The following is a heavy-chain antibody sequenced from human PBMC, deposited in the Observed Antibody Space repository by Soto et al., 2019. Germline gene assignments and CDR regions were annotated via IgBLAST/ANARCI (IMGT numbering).Heavy chain of an antibody. J-gene: IGHJ3*02. Sequence: ASVKVSCKASGYTFTSYDINWVRQATGQGLEWMGWMNPNSGNTGYAQKFQGRVTMTRNTSISTAYMELSSLRSEDTAVYYCAREQQQTPYAYYDFWSGYPHDAFDIWGQGTMVTVSS. CDR2: MNPNSGNT. D-gene: IGHD3-3*01. CDR3: AREQQQTPYAYYDFWSGYPHDAFDI. V-gene: IGHV1-8*01. CDR1: GYTFTSYD.